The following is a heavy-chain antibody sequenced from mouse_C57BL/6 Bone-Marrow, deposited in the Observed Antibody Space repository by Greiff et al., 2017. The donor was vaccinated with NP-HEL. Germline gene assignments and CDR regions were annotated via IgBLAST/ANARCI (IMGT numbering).Heavy chain of an antibody. CDR1: GYTFTDYY. CDR2: IYPGSGNT. J-gene: IGHJ2*01. Sequence: QVHVKQSGAELVRPGASVKLSCKASGYTFTDYYINWVKQRPGQGLEWIARIYPGSGNTYYNEKFKGKATLTAEKSSSTAYMQLSSLTSEDSAVYFCASSSGYVGNYWGQGTTLTVSS. D-gene: IGHD3-2*02. V-gene: IGHV1-76*01. CDR3: ASSSGYVGNY.